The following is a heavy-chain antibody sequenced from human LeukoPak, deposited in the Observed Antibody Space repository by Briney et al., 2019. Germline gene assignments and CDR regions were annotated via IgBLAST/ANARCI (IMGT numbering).Heavy chain of an antibody. CDR3: ARLKGRITMVRGVQFGDY. CDR1: GYSFTSYW. Sequence: GESLKVSCKGSGYSFTSYWIGWVRQMPGKGLEWMGIIYPGDSDTRYSPSFQGQVTISADKSISTAYLQWSSLKASDTAMYYCARLKGRITMVRGVQFGDYWGQGTLVTVSS. V-gene: IGHV5-51*01. J-gene: IGHJ4*02. D-gene: IGHD3-10*01. CDR2: IYPGDSDT.